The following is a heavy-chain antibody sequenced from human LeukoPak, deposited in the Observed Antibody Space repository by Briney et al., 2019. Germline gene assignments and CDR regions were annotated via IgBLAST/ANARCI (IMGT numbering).Heavy chain of an antibody. D-gene: IGHD1-20*01. J-gene: IGHJ4*02. CDR3: ATFGFNWNLGY. CDR1: GFTFSDYN. CDR2: ISRSGSTK. V-gene: IGHV3-11*04. Sequence: PGGSLRLSCAASGFTFSDYNMRWIRQAPGKGLEWVSSISRSGSTKYYADSVKGRFTISRDNAKNSLFLQMNSLRAEDTAVYYCATFGFNWNLGYWGQGTLVTVSS.